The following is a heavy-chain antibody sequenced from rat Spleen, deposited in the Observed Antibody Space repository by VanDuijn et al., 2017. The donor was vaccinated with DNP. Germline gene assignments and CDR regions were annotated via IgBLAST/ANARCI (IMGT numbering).Heavy chain of an antibody. Sequence: EVRLVESGGGLVQPGRSLKLSCAASGFTLNNYNMAWVRQAPKKGLEWVATIISDGSSPYYRDSVRGRFTISRDNAENTLYLQMDSLRSEDTATYYCATHQYYGYRRDYFDYWGQGVMVTVSS. CDR2: IISDGSSP. CDR1: GFTLNNYN. CDR3: ATHQYYGYRRDYFDY. D-gene: IGHD1-6*01. J-gene: IGHJ2*01. V-gene: IGHV5S10*01.